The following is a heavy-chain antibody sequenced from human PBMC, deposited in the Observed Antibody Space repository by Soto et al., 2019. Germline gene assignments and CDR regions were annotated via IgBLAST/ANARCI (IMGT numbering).Heavy chain of an antibody. V-gene: IGHV4-59*08. CDR1: DGSSGSFC. CDR2: IYYSGST. J-gene: IGHJ4*02. Sequence: PSQTLSLTCTVADGSSGSFCGNWIRQSPGKGLEWIGHIYYSGSTNYNPSLKSRVTMSLDTSKNQFSLKLSSVTAADTAVYYCATQESRWVQFDYWGRGTLVTVSS. CDR3: ATQESRWVQFDY.